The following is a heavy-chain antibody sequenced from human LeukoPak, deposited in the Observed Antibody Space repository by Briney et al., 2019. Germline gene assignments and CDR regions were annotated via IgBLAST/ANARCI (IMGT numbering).Heavy chain of an antibody. CDR3: AKGGPRDGYNDFDY. CDR1: GFTFSSYS. V-gene: IGHV3-21*04. CDR2: ISSSSSYI. J-gene: IGHJ4*01. D-gene: IGHD5-24*01. Sequence: GGSLRLSCAASGFTFSSYSMNWVRQAPGKGLEWVSSISSSSSYIYYADSVKGRFTISRDNSKNTVYLQMNSLRAEDTAVYYCAKGGPRDGYNDFDYWGHGTLVTVSS.